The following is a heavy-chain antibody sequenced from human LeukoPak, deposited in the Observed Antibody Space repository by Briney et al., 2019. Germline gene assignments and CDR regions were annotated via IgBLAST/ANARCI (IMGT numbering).Heavy chain of an antibody. J-gene: IGHJ4*02. Sequence: SETLSLTCTVSGGSISSGGYYWSWIRQPPGKGLEWIGYIYHSGSTYYNPSLKSRVTISVDRSKNQFSLKLSSVTAADTAVYYCASIVVPAASPLFTSKASDYWGQGTLVTVSS. CDR1: GGSISSGGYY. V-gene: IGHV4-30-2*01. CDR2: IYHSGST. CDR3: ASIVVPAASPLFTSKASDY. D-gene: IGHD2-2*01.